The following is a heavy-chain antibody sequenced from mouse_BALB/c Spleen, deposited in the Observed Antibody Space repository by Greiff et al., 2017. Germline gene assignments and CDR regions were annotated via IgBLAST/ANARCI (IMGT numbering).Heavy chain of an antibody. V-gene: IGHV3-2*02. J-gene: IGHJ3*01. CDR1: GYSITSDYA. CDR3: ASVYYDYEVWFAY. D-gene: IGHD2-4*01. CDR2: ISYSGST. Sequence: VQLKESGPGLVKPSQSLSLTCTVTGYSITSDYAWHWIRQFPGNKLEWMGYISYSGSTRYNPSLKSRISITRDTSKNQFFLQLNSVTTEDTATYYCASVYYDYEVWFAYWGQGTLVTVSA.